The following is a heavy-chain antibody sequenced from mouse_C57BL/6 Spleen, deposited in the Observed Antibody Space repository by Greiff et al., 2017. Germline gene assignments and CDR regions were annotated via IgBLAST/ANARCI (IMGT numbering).Heavy chain of an antibody. D-gene: IGHD1-1*01. CDR1: GYSIISGYY. V-gene: IGHV3-6*01. CDR3: ARDGGITTVVAPFDY. CDR2: ISYDGSN. Sequence: EVKLQESGPGLVKPSQSLSLTCSVTGYSIISGYYWNWIRQFPGNKLEWMGYISYDGSNNYNPSLKNRISITRDTSKNQFFLKLNSVTTEDTATYYCARDGGITTVVAPFDYWGQGTTLTVSS. J-gene: IGHJ2*01.